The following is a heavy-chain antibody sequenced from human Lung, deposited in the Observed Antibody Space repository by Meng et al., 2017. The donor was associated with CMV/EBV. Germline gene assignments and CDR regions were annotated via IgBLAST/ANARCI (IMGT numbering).Heavy chain of an antibody. V-gene: IGHV3-30*02. CDR2: IRHDGTNK. CDR1: GFTFDNYG. Sequence: GESLKISCAASGFTFDNYGMHWVRQTPGKGLVWVALIRHDGTNKNYGDSVKGRFTISRDNSKNTVYLQMNSLRAEEAAIYYCAKDLLLFWGGNAYFDYWGQGTLVTVSS. J-gene: IGHJ4*02. D-gene: IGHD3/OR15-3a*01. CDR3: AKDLLLFWGGNAYFDY.